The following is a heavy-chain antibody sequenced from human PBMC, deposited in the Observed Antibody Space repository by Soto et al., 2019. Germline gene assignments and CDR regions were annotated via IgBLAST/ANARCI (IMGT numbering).Heavy chain of an antibody. J-gene: IGHJ4*02. CDR1: GNTFTNSD. D-gene: IGHD2-15*01. CDR2: MNPDSGHA. CDR3: ARRPHCSGGICYYGLDN. Sequence: ASVKVSCKVSGNTFTNSDINWVRQAPGQGLEWMGWMNPDSGHAAYAQKFQGRVTLTTSTSTSTVYMEMRSLGSEDTAVYYCARRPHCSGGICYYGLDNWGQGTLGTVPS. V-gene: IGHV1-8*01.